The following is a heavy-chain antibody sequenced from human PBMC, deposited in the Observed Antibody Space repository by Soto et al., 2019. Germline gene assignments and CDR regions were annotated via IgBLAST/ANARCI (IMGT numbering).Heavy chain of an antibody. D-gene: IGHD2-21*01. V-gene: IGHV4-30-2*01. Sequence: SETLSLTCAVSGGSISSGGYSWSWIRQPPGKGLEWIGYIYHSGSTYYNPSLKSRVTISVDRSKNQFSLKLSSVTAADTAVYYCARGNVVPLDYRGQGTPVTVSS. J-gene: IGHJ4*02. CDR2: IYHSGST. CDR3: ARGNVVPLDY. CDR1: GGSISSGGYS.